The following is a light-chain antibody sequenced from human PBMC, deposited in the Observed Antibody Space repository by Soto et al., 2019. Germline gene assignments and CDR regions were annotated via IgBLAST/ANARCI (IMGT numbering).Light chain of an antibody. J-gene: IGLJ3*02. V-gene: IGLV2-23*01. CDR2: EGS. Sequence: QSVLTQPASVSGSPGQSITIYCTGTSSDVGSYNLVSWYQQHPGKAPKLMIYEGSKRPSGVSNRFSGSKSGNTASLTIAGLQAEDEADYYCCSYAGSSTLVFGEGTQLTVL. CDR3: CSYAGSSTLV. CDR1: SSDVGSYNL.